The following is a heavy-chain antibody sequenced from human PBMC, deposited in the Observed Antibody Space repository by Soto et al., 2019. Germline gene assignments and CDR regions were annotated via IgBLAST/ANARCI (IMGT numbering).Heavy chain of an antibody. CDR1: GGSISSYY. V-gene: IGHV4-59*08. D-gene: IGHD3-3*01. Sequence: SETLSLTCTVSGGSISSYYWSWIRQPPGKGLEWIGYIYYSGSTNYNPSLKSRVTISVDTSKNQFSLKLSSVTAADTAVYYCARQIGMEWFELIGWFDPWGQGTLVTVSS. CDR2: IYYSGST. CDR3: ARQIGMEWFELIGWFDP. J-gene: IGHJ5*02.